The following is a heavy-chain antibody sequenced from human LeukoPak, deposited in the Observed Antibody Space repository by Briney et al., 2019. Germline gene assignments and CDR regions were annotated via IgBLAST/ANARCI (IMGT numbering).Heavy chain of an antibody. CDR2: IFYSGNT. J-gene: IGHJ4*02. CDR1: GGSISGSIYY. Sequence: SETLSLTCTVSGGSISGSIYYWGWIRQPPGKGLEWIGDIFYSGNTYYNPSLKSRVTISVDTSKNQFSLKLSSVTAADTAVYYCARGTARVRSTSFYYFDYWGQGTLVTVSS. D-gene: IGHD2-2*01. CDR3: ARGTARVRSTSFYYFDY. V-gene: IGHV4-39*07.